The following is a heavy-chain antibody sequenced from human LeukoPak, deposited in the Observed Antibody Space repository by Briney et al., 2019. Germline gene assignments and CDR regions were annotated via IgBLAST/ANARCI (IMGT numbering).Heavy chain of an antibody. Sequence: PGGSLRLSCAASGFTFSDYYMSWIRQAPGKGREWVSYISSSGSTIYYADSVKGRFTISRDNAKNSLHLQMNSLRAEDTAVYYCASILGYCSSTSCYAFDYWGQGTLVTVSS. CDR2: ISSSGSTI. D-gene: IGHD2-2*01. J-gene: IGHJ4*02. CDR1: GFTFSDYY. V-gene: IGHV3-11*04. CDR3: ASILGYCSSTSCYAFDY.